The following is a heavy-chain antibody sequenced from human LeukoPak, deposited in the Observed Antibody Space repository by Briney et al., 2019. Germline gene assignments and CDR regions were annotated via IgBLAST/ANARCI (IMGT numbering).Heavy chain of an antibody. V-gene: IGHV3-21*01. CDR2: IGSSSSYI. J-gene: IGHJ4*02. D-gene: IGHD5-12*01. CDR3: AREVVALDY. Sequence: GGSLRLPCAASAFTFSGYEMNWVRQAPGKGLEWVSSIGSSSSYIYYADSVKGRFTISRDNAKNSLYLQMNSLRAEDTAVYYCAREVVALDYWGQGTLVTVSS. CDR1: AFTFSGYE.